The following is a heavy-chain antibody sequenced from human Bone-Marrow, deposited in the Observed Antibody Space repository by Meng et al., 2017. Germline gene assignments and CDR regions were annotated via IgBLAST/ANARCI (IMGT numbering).Heavy chain of an antibody. V-gene: IGHV4-39*01. Sequence: QLQLQESGPGLVKPSETLSLTGTGSGGSISDRSYYWGWIRQPPGKGLEWIGSIYYFGDTFYSPSLRSRVTISVDTSKNQFSLKLSSVTAADTAVFYCARHKGNSYGYLYFDYWGQGILVTVSS. CDR2: IYYFGDT. J-gene: IGHJ4*02. CDR3: ARHKGNSYGYLYFDY. CDR1: GGSISDRSYY. D-gene: IGHD5-18*01.